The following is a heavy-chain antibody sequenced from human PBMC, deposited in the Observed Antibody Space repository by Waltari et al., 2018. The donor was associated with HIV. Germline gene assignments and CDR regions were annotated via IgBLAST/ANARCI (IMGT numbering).Heavy chain of an antibody. D-gene: IGHD2-15*01. CDR3: ARCETVVTPFINKYLGLDV. CDR1: GFTFSDYS. J-gene: IGHJ6*02. V-gene: IGHV3-48*01. Sequence: EVQLVESGGKLVQPGGSLRLSCLASGFTFSDYSMNWLRQGPGKGLEWVAEIRATGTTIFYPNSVKGRFTGSRDNVENSPYLDMSSLRAEDTGDYYCARCETVVTPFINKYLGLDVWGPGTTVTVSS. CDR2: IRATGTTI.